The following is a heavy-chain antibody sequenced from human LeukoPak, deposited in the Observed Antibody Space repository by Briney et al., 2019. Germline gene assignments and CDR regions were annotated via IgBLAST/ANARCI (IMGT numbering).Heavy chain of an antibody. CDR1: GFTVSSNY. V-gene: IGHV3-66*01. CDR2: LYSGGNT. CDR3: ATEGFRGVLFHI. Sequence: GGSLRLSCAASGFTVSSNYMSWVRQAPGKGLEWVSVLYSGGNTYYADSVQGRFTISRDNSRNTLYLQMNSLRVEDTAVYYYATEGFRGVLFHIWGQGTVVTVSS. D-gene: IGHD3-10*01. J-gene: IGHJ3*02.